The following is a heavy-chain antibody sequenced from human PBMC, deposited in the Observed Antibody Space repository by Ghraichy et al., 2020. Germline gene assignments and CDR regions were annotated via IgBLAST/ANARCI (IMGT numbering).Heavy chain of an antibody. J-gene: IGHJ6*02. D-gene: IGHD3-3*01. CDR1: GYTFTSYG. CDR2: ISAYNGNT. Sequence: ASVKVSCKASGYTFTSYGISWVRQAPGQGLEWMGWISAYNGNTNYAQKLQGRVTMTTDTSTSTAYMELRSLRSDDTAVYYCARVGRRTIFGVVDYYYYGMDVWGQGTTVTVSS. V-gene: IGHV1-18*01. CDR3: ARVGRRTIFGVVDYYYYGMDV.